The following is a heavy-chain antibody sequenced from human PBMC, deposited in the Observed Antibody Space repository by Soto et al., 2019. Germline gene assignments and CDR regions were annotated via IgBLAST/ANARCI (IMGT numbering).Heavy chain of an antibody. CDR1: GGSFSGYY. D-gene: IGHD6-19*01. V-gene: IGHV4-34*01. J-gene: IGHJ6*02. CDR3: APGNSSGWYDLYYYYYGMDV. CDR2: INHSGST. Sequence: PSETLSLTCAVYGGSFSGYYWSWIRQPPGKXLEWIGEINHSGSTNYNPSLKSRVTISVDTSKNQFSLKLSSVTAADTAVYYCAPGNSSGWYDLYYYYYGMDVWRQGTTVTVSS.